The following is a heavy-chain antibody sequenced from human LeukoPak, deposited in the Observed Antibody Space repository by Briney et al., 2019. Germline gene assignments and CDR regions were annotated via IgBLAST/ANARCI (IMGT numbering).Heavy chain of an antibody. V-gene: IGHV3-7*01. CDR1: GFTFSSYW. CDR3: ARDSRVVVTPYFDY. J-gene: IGHJ4*02. Sequence: GGSLRLSYAASGFTFSSYWMSWVRQAPGKGLEWVANIKQDGSEKYYVDSVKGRFTISRDNAKNSLYLQMNSLRAEDTAVYYCARDSRVVVTPYFDYWGQGTLVTVSS. D-gene: IGHD3-22*01. CDR2: IKQDGSEK.